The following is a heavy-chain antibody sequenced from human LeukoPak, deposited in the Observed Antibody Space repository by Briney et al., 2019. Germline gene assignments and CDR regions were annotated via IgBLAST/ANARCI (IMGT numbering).Heavy chain of an antibody. CDR2: IWYDGSNK. D-gene: IGHD2-21*01. V-gene: IGHV3-33*08. Sequence: AGGSLRLSCATSGFTFTSYWMSWVRQAPGKGLEWVAVIWYDGSNKYYADSVKGRFTISRDNSKNTLYLQMNSLRAEDTAVYYCARDRLLDYWGQGTLVTVSS. CDR3: ARDRLLDY. CDR1: GFTFTSYW. J-gene: IGHJ4*02.